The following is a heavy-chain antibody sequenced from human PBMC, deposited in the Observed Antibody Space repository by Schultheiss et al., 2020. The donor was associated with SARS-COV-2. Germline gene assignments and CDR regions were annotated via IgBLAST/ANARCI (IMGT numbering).Heavy chain of an antibody. Sequence: GGSLRLSCKASGYTLTNSGISWVRQAPGQGLEWMGWINTYNGNTNYAQNFQGRVTMTTDTSTSTAYMELRSLTSDDTAVYYCARATKWNYAMDVWGQGTTVTVSS. D-gene: IGHD1-26*01. V-gene: IGHV1-18*01. CDR2: INTYNGNT. CDR3: ARATKWNYAMDV. J-gene: IGHJ6*02. CDR1: GYTLTNSG.